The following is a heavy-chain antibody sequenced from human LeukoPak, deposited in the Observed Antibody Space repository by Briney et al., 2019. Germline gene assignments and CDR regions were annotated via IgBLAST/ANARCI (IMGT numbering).Heavy chain of an antibody. CDR1: GGSFSGYY. J-gene: IGHJ4*02. CDR3: AASPVGSDAFDY. D-gene: IGHD1-26*01. CDR2: IYSSGSA. Sequence: SETLSLTCAVYGGSFSGYYWSWIRQPPGKGLEWMGYIYSSGSANYNPSLKSRVTVSADTSRNQFSLKLSSVTAADTAVYYCAASPVGSDAFDYWGQGTLVIVSS. V-gene: IGHV4-59*01.